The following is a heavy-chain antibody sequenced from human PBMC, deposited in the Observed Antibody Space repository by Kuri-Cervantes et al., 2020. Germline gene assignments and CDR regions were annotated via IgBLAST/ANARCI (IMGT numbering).Heavy chain of an antibody. CDR1: GYSISSGYY. J-gene: IGHJ3*02. D-gene: IGHD2-21*02. Sequence: SQTLSLTCDVSGYSISSGYYWGWIRQPPGEGPEWIGTIDHNGNTYYNPSLKSRVTISVDTSKNQFSLKLSSVTAADTAVYYCARHVGHIVVVTAPDAFDIWGQGTMVTVSS. V-gene: IGHV4-38-2*01. CDR3: ARHVGHIVVVTAPDAFDI. CDR2: IDHNGNT.